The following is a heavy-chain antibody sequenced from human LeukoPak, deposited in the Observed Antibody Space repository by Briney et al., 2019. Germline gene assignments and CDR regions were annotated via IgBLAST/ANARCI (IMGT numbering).Heavy chain of an antibody. J-gene: IGHJ1*01. CDR1: GYTFTGYY. V-gene: IGHV1-2*02. CDR2: INPNSGGT. Sequence: ASVKVSCKASGYTFTGYYMYWVRQAPGQGLEWMGWINPNSGGTNYAQKFQGRVTMTRDTSISTAYMELSRLRSDDTAVYYCARGYYDSSDYEYFQHWGQGTLVTVSS. D-gene: IGHD3-22*01. CDR3: ARGYYDSSDYEYFQH.